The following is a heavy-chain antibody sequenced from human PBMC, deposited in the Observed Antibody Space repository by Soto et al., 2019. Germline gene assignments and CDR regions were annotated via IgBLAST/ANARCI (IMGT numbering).Heavy chain of an antibody. Sequence: EVQLVESGGALVQPGGSLRLSCAASGFTFSSYYIHWVRQAPGKGLVWVSRINTDGSSTNYAASVKGRFTISRDNAENTVYLQMNRLRGADTAVYYCVRGPNLGAFAIWGQGTMVTVSS. CDR2: INTDGSST. CDR3: VRGPNLGAFAI. V-gene: IGHV3-74*01. J-gene: IGHJ3*02. CDR1: GFTFSSYY.